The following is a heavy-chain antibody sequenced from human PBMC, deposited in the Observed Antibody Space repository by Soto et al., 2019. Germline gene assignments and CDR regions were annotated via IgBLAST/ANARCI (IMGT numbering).Heavy chain of an antibody. V-gene: IGHV1-69*02. CDR1: GGTFSSDS. J-gene: IGHJ4*02. Sequence: QVQLGQSGAEVKKPGSSVKVSCKASGGTFSSDSISWVRQAPGQGLEWVGRIIPLRGITKYAQKFQGRVAITADKSTITVYMALSSLRSDDTAVYYCATTVQQLACFDYWGQGTLVTVSS. D-gene: IGHD6-13*01. CDR3: ATTVQQLACFDY. CDR2: IIPLRGIT.